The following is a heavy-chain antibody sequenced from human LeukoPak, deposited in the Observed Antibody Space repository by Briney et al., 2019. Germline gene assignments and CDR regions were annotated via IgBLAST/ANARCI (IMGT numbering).Heavy chain of an antibody. D-gene: IGHD4-17*01. J-gene: IGHJ5*02. Sequence: PSETLSLTCAVSGGSISSGGYSWSWLRQPPGRGLEWIGYIYHSGSTYYNPSLKSRVTISVDRSKNEFSRQLSSVTAADTAVYYCARGMTTVTTWWFDPWGQGTLVTVSS. CDR2: IYHSGST. V-gene: IGHV4-30-2*01. CDR3: ARGMTTVTTWWFDP. CDR1: GGSISSGGYS.